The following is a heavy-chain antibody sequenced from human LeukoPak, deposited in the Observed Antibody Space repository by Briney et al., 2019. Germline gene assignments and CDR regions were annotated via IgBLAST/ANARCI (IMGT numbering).Heavy chain of an antibody. D-gene: IGHD3-22*01. CDR1: GFTVSSSY. J-gene: IGHJ4*02. V-gene: IGHV3-53*01. Sequence: GGSLRLSCAASGFTVSSSYMSWVRQAPGKGLEWVSIIYSEGNTYHAESVKGRFTISRDSSKNTVYLQMNSLRAEDTAVYYCATPLDYYDTSDSHQGGDWGQGTLVTVSS. CDR2: IYSEGNT. CDR3: ATPLDYYDTSDSHQGGD.